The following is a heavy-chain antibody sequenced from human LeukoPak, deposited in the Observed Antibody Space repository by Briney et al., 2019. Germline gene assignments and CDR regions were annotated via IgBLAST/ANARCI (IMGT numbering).Heavy chain of an antibody. Sequence: GGSLRLSCAASGFTFSAYPMNWVRQAPGKGLEWVSYISSSGKTTYYADSVKGRFIISRDNSKNTLYLQMNSLRAEDTAVYYFAGGGDYYDSSGYESDYWGQGTLVTVSS. CDR1: GFTFSAYP. J-gene: IGHJ4*02. V-gene: IGHV3-48*01. D-gene: IGHD3-22*01. CDR3: AGGGDYYDSSGYESDY. CDR2: ISSSGKTT.